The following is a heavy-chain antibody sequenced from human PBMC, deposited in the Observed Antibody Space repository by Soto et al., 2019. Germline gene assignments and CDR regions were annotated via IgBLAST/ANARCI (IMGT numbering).Heavy chain of an antibody. CDR3: VREAITAMVFDY. J-gene: IGHJ4*02. CDR1: GFTFSDYY. CDR2: INPSISTI. Sequence: GGSLRLSCAASGFTFSDYYMSWIRQAPGKGLEGVSFINPSISTIYYADSVKGRFTISRDNAKNSLYLQMNSLRAEDTAVYYCVREAITAMVFDYWGQGALVTVSS. V-gene: IGHV3-11*01. D-gene: IGHD5-18*01.